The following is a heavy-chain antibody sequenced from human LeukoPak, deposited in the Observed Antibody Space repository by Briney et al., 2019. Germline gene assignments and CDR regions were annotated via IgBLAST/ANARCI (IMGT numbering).Heavy chain of an antibody. V-gene: IGHV3-30-3*01. CDR3: ARVRHDYGNFDY. CDR2: ISYDGSNK. Sequence: GGSLRLSCAASGFTFSGSALHWVRQAPGKGLEWVAVISYDGSNKYYADSVKGRFTISRDNSKNTLYLQMNSLRAEDTAVYYCARVRHDYGNFDYWGQGTLVTVSS. D-gene: IGHD4-17*01. J-gene: IGHJ4*02. CDR1: GFTFSGSA.